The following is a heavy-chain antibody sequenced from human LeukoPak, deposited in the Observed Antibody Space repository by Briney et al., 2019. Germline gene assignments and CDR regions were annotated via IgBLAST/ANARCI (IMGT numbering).Heavy chain of an antibody. V-gene: IGHV6-1*01. Sequence: SQTLSLTCAISGDSVSSNSAAWNWIRQSPSRGLEWLGRTYYRSKWYNDYAVSVKSRITINPDTSKNQFSLQLNSVTPEGTAVYYCARELAVVYYDSSGYNDAFDIWGQGTMVTVSS. D-gene: IGHD3-22*01. CDR3: ARELAVVYYDSSGYNDAFDI. J-gene: IGHJ3*02. CDR2: TYYRSKWYN. CDR1: GDSVSSNSAA.